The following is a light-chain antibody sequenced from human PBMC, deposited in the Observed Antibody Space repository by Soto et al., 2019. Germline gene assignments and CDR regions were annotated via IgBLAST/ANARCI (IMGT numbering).Light chain of an antibody. CDR3: QQYGSSPRT. J-gene: IGKJ1*01. V-gene: IGKV3-20*01. CDR1: LSLSSSS. Sequence: EIVLTQSPGTLSLSPGERATLSCRASLSLSSSSLAWYQQKPGQAPRLLIYATSSRATGIPDRFTGSGSGTDFTLTISRLEPEDFAVYYCQQYGSSPRTFGQGTKVEIK. CDR2: ATS.